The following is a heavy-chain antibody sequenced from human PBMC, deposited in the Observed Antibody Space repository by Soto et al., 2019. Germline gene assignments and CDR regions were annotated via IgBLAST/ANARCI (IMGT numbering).Heavy chain of an antibody. J-gene: IGHJ6*02. Sequence: ASVKVSCKASGYTFTSYYMHWVRQAPGQGLEWMGIINPSGGSTSYAQKFQGRVTMTRDTSTSTVYMELSSLRSEDTAVYYCARDPGSSDYYYYGMDVWGQGTTVTVSS. CDR3: ARDPGSSDYYYYGMDV. CDR1: GYTFTSYY. V-gene: IGHV1-46*01. CDR2: INPSGGST. D-gene: IGHD6-6*01.